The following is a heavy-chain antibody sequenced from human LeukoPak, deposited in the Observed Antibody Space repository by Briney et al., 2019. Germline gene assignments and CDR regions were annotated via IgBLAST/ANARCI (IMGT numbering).Heavy chain of an antibody. CDR1: GDSISSGDYY. J-gene: IGHJ4*02. Sequence: PSETLSLTCTVSGDSISSGDYYWSWIRQPAGKGLEWIGRISSSGSTNYNPSLKSRVTISVDTSKNQFSLKLSSVTAADTAVYYCARDRGGMIVDDSYFDYWGQGTLVTVSS. D-gene: IGHD3-22*01. V-gene: IGHV4-61*02. CDR2: ISSSGST. CDR3: ARDRGGMIVDDSYFDY.